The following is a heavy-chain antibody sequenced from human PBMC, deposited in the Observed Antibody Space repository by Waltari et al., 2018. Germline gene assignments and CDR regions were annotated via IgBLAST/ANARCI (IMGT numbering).Heavy chain of an antibody. Sequence: DVQLVQSGAAVKKPGESLQISCKSSGSSFTSYWIGWVRARPGKGLEWMGIIYPGDSDTRYSPSFQGQVTISADKSISTAYLQWSSLKASDTAMYYCAVLSSGWRGYYVDYWGQGTLVTVSS. CDR1: GSSFTSYW. CDR2: IYPGDSDT. CDR3: AVLSSGWRGYYVDY. D-gene: IGHD6-19*01. J-gene: IGHJ4*02. V-gene: IGHV5-51*01.